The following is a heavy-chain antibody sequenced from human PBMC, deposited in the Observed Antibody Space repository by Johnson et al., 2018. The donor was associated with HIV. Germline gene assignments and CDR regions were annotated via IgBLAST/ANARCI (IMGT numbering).Heavy chain of an antibody. Sequence: QVQLVESGGGVVHPGRSLRVSCAASGFTFSDHAIHWVRQAPGKGLEWVAVIFYDGSYKYYADSVKGRFTISRDNSKNTLYLHMNSLRAEDTAVYSCARKQWLEIPSDGLDVWGQGTMVTVSS. CDR2: IFYDGSYK. CDR3: ARKQWLEIPSDGLDV. J-gene: IGHJ3*01. V-gene: IGHV3-30*04. D-gene: IGHD6-19*01. CDR1: GFTFSDHA.